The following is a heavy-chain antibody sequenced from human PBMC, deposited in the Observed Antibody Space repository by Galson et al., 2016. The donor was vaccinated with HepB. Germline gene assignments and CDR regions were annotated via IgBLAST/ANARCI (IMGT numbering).Heavy chain of an antibody. Sequence: LSLTCIVSGGFINSGGDHWSWIRQHPGKGLEWIGFIYYSGRAYYNPSFQSRVVISVDTSKNQFSLKLSSVTAADTAVYYFARVGRLDFLGGYYVPPFDYWGRGTLVTVSS. CDR2: IYYSGRA. CDR1: GGFINSGGDH. V-gene: IGHV4-31*03. J-gene: IGHJ4*01. CDR3: ARVGRLDFLGGYYVPPFDY. D-gene: IGHD3-3*01.